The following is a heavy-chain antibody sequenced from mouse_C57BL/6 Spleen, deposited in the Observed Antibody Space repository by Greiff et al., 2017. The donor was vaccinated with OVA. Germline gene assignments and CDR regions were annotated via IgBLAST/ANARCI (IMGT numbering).Heavy chain of an antibody. CDR2: IHPNSGST. J-gene: IGHJ4*01. Sequence: QVQLQQPGAELVKPGASVMLSCKASGYTFTSYWMHWVKQRPGQGLEWIGMIHPNSGSTNYNEKFKSKATLTVDKSSSTAYMQLSSLTSEDSAVYYCALITTVVEAYAMDYWGQGTSVTVSS. CDR1: GYTFTSYW. CDR3: ALITTVVEAYAMDY. D-gene: IGHD1-1*01. V-gene: IGHV1-64*01.